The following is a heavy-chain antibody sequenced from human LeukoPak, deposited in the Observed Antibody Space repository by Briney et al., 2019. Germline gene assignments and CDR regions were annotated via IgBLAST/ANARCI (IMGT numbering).Heavy chain of an antibody. CDR1: GYTFTSYY. V-gene: IGHV1-46*01. Sequence: ASVKVSCKASGYTFTSYYMHWVRQAPGQGLEWMGIINPSGGSTSYAQKFQGRVTMTRDTSTSTAYMELSSLRSEDTAVYYCAGRPHGSSGYYYPLDYWGQGTLVTVSS. D-gene: IGHD3-22*01. CDR2: INPSGGST. CDR3: AGRPHGSSGYYYPLDY. J-gene: IGHJ4*02.